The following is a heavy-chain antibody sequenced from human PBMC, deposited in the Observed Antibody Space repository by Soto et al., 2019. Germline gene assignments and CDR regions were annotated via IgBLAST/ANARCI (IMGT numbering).Heavy chain of an antibody. CDR3: SRDLGS. Sequence: EVQLVESGGGLVQPGGSLRLSCAASGFTFSDHHMDWVRQAPGKGLEWVGRTRNKANSYTTEYAASVKGRFTISRDDSKNSLYLQMNGLKTEDTAVYYCSRDLGSWGQGTLVTVSS. V-gene: IGHV3-72*01. CDR2: TRNKANSYTT. J-gene: IGHJ5*02. CDR1: GFTFSDHH.